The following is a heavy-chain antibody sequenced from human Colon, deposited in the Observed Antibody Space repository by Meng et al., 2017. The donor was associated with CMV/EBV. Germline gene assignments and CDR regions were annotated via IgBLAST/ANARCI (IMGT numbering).Heavy chain of an antibody. CDR1: GFNFIESG. CDR2: IGIVSGKT. CDR3: VRARASEYYYYYGMDV. D-gene: IGHD6-6*01. Sequence: SVKVSCKASGFNFIESGVQWVRQGRGERLEWIGWIGIVSGKTNYAPDFQERVTITRDMSASTVYMELNSLKSEDTAVYYCVRARASEYYYYYGMDVWGQGTTVTVS. J-gene: IGHJ6*02. V-gene: IGHV1-58*01.